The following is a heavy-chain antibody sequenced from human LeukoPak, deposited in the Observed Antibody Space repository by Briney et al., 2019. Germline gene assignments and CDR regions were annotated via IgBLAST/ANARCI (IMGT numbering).Heavy chain of an antibody. CDR1: GFTFGDYA. CDR3: TRSLSNFDY. D-gene: IGHD3-16*02. V-gene: IGHV3-49*04. Sequence: GGSLRLSCTASGFTFGDYAMSWVRQAPGKGLEWVGFIRSKAYGGTTEYAASVKGRFTISRDDSKSIAYLQMNSLKTEDTAVYYCTRSLSNFDYWGQGTLVTVSS. J-gene: IGHJ4*02. CDR2: IRSKAYGGTT.